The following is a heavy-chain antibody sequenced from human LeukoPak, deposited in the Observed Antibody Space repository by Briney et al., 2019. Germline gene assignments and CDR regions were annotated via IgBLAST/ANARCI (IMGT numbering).Heavy chain of an antibody. D-gene: IGHD4-23*01. V-gene: IGHV4-59*12. CDR2: IYYSGST. CDR1: GGSISSYY. Sequence: SETLSLTCTVSGGSISSYYWSWIRQPPGKGLEWIGYIYYSGSTNYNPSLKSRVTISVDTSKNQFSLRLSSVTAADTAVYYCARDEYGGSTGDYYYYMDVWGKGTTVTISS. J-gene: IGHJ6*03. CDR3: ARDEYGGSTGDYYYYMDV.